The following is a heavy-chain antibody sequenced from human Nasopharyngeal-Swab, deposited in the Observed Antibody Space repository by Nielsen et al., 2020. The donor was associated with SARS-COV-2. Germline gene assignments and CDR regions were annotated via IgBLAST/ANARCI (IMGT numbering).Heavy chain of an antibody. V-gene: IGHV4-59*12. J-gene: IGHJ4*02. D-gene: IGHD3-3*01. Sequence: SDILSPTFTVPGGSISSYYWSWIRQPPGKGLEWIGYIYYSGSTNYNPSLKSRVTISVDTSKNQFSLKLSSVTAADTAVYYCARGGLIFGVVNKPFDYWGQGTLVTVSS. CDR2: IYYSGST. CDR3: ARGGLIFGVVNKPFDY. CDR1: GGSISSYY.